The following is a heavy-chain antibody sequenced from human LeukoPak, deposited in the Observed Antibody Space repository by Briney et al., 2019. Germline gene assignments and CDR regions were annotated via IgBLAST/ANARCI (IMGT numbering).Heavy chain of an antibody. CDR3: ARVTAMVIDY. Sequence: SETLSLTCAVSGYSISNAYYWGWIRQPPGKGLEWIASMYHSGSTYYNPSLKSRVTISVDTSKNQFSLKLNSVTAADTAVYYCARVTAMVIDYWGQGTLVTVSS. J-gene: IGHJ4*02. CDR2: MYHSGST. D-gene: IGHD5-18*01. V-gene: IGHV4-38-2*01. CDR1: GYSISNAYY.